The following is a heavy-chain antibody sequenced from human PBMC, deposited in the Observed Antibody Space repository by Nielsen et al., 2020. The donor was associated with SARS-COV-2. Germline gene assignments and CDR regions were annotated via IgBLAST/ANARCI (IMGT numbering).Heavy chain of an antibody. J-gene: IGHJ1*01. Sequence: GESLKISCAASGFSFSDYYMSWIRQAPAKGLEWVSGIRGSGDKTYYADSVKGRFTISRDNSKNTVSLQLDSLRPDDTAVYFCAKDAFGDYEAECFHHWGQGTLVTVSS. CDR2: IRGSGDKT. CDR1: GFSFSDYY. V-gene: IGHV3-23*01. CDR3: AKDAFGDYEAECFHH. D-gene: IGHD4-17*01.